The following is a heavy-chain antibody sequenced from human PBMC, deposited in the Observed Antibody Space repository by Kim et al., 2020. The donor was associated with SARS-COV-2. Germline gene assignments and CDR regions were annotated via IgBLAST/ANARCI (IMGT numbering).Heavy chain of an antibody. J-gene: IGHJ6*02. CDR1: GFTFSSYA. CDR2: ISYDGSNK. Sequence: GGSLRLSCAASGFTFSSYAMHWVRQAPGKGLEWVAVISYDGSNKYYADSVKGRFTISRDNSKNTLYLQMNSLRVEDTAVYYCARARGGGYYYGMDVWGQGTTVTVSS. CDR3: ARARGGGYYYGMDV. D-gene: IGHD2-15*01. V-gene: IGHV3-30*04.